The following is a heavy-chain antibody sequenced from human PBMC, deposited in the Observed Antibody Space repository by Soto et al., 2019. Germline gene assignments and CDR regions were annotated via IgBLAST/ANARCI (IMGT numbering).Heavy chain of an antibody. D-gene: IGHD6-13*01. CDR1: GFTFSSYS. CDR2: ISNSSSYI. J-gene: IGHJ4*02. Sequence: GSLRLSCAASGFTFSSYSMNRVRQAPGKGVEWGLSISNSSSYIYYADSVKGRFTINRDNAKTTVYLQMNSLRAEDTAVYYCARIGFYSSRPLYYFDYWGQGTLVTVSS. CDR3: ARIGFYSSRPLYYFDY. V-gene: IGHV3-21*01.